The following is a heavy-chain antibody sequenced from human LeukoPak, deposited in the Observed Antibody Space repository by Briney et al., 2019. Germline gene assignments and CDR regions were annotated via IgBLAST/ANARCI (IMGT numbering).Heavy chain of an antibody. D-gene: IGHD3-22*01. CDR1: GFTFDDYG. CDR2: IKQDGSEK. J-gene: IGHJ3*02. Sequence: GGSLRLSCAASGFTFDDYGMSWVRQAPGKGLEWVANIKQDGSEKYNVDSVQGRFTISRENAKNSLYLQMNSLRAEDTAVYYCAREKLDYYDCSGYFRKNAFDIWGQGTMVTVSS. V-gene: IGHV3-7*01. CDR3: AREKLDYYDCSGYFRKNAFDI.